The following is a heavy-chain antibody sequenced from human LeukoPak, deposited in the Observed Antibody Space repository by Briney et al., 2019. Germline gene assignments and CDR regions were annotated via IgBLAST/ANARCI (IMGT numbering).Heavy chain of an antibody. Sequence: SETLSLTCTVSGGSISRYYWSWIRQPPGKGLEWIGYIYYSGSTNYNPSLKSRVTISVDASKKQFSLKLSSVTAADTAVYYCARPHLVCSSTSCYVDWYFDLWGRGTLVTVSS. CDR3: ARPHLVCSSTSCYVDWYFDL. D-gene: IGHD2-2*01. J-gene: IGHJ2*01. CDR2: IYYSGST. V-gene: IGHV4-59*08. CDR1: GGSISRYY.